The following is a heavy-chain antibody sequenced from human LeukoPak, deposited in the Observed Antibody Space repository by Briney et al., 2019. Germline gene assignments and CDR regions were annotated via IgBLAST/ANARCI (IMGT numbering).Heavy chain of an antibody. D-gene: IGHD5-18*01. J-gene: IGHJ4*02. CDR1: GFIFSNYW. V-gene: IGHV3-7*01. CDR3: ARDAGYGYDRFDY. CDR2: IKEDGGDK. Sequence: PGGSLRLSCGASGFIFSNYWMAWVRQAPGKGLEWVANIKEDGGDKNYVESMKGPYTISRDNAQNSLYLQMNRLGVEDTAVYYCARDAGYGYDRFDYWGQGTQVTVSS.